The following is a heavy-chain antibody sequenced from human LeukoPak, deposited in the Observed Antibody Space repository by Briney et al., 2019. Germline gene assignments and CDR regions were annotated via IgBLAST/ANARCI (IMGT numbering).Heavy chain of an antibody. J-gene: IGHJ4*02. CDR1: GFTFSSYA. CDR2: ISGSGGST. V-gene: IGHV3-23*01. D-gene: IGHD3-16*01. Sequence: GGSLRVSCAASGFTFSSYAMSWVRQAPGNGLEWVSAISGSGGSTYYADSVKGRFTISRDNSKNTLYLQMYSLRAEDTAVYYCARLGGDSDWGQGTLVTVSS. CDR3: ARLGGDSD.